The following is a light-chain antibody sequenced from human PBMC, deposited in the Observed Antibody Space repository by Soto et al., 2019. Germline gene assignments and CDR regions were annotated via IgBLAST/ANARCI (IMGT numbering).Light chain of an antibody. CDR1: QSVSSSY. V-gene: IGKV3-20*01. CDR2: GAS. Sequence: PGERATLSCRASQSVSSSYLAWYQQKPGQAPRLLIYGASSRATGIPDRFSGSGSGTDFTLTISSLQAEDVAVYYCQQYYSTPTFGQGTKVEIK. CDR3: QQYYSTPT. J-gene: IGKJ1*01.